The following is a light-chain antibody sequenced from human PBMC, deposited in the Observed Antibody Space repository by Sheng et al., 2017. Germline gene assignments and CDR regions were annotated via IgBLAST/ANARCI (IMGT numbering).Light chain of an antibody. CDR2: VDSDGSH. V-gene: IGLV4-69*01. CDR3: QTWGTGIQV. CDR1: SGHSSYA. Sequence: QPVLTQSPSASASLGASVKLTCTLSSGHSSYAIAWHQQQPEKGPRYLMKVDSDGSHTKGDGVPDRFSGSSSGTERYLTISSLQSEDEADYYCQTWGTGIQVIGGGTKLTVL. J-gene: IGLJ3*02.